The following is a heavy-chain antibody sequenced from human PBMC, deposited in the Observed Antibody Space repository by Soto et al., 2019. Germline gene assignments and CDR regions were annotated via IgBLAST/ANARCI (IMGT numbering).Heavy chain of an antibody. CDR2: IKSKTDGGTT. CDR3: TKDPRGWGFRDAFDI. V-gene: IGHV3-15*01. CDR1: GFTFSNAW. J-gene: IGHJ3*02. Sequence: GGSLRLSCAASGFTFSNAWMSWVRQAPGKGLEWVGRIKSKTDGGTTDYAAPVKGRFTISRDDSKNTLYLQMNSLKTEDTAVYYGTKDPRGWGFRDAFDIWGQGTMVTVSS. D-gene: IGHD7-27*01.